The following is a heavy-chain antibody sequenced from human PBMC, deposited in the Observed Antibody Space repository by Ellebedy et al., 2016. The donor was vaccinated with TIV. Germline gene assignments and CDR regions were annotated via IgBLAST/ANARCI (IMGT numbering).Heavy chain of an antibody. CDR1: GYSFSHYW. Sequence: GESLKISCKGSGYSFSHYWIGWVRQMPGKGLEWIGIVYPDDSDTRYSPSFQGQVPISAANYISTAYLQWSSLKASDTATYYCARHSTPYSGYDTDFDFWGQGTLVTVSS. CDR3: ARHSTPYSGYDTDFDF. CDR2: VYPDDSDT. J-gene: IGHJ4*02. D-gene: IGHD5-12*01. V-gene: IGHV5-51*01.